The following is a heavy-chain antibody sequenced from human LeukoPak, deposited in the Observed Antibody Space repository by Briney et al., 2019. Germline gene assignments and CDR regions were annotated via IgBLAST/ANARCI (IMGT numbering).Heavy chain of an antibody. J-gene: IGHJ3*02. D-gene: IGHD3-10*01. CDR3: ARGSVVRGAPGHHPIDI. Sequence: PSETLSLTCTVSGGSISSYYWSWIRQPPGKGLEWIGYIYYSGSTNYNPSLKSRVTISVDTSKNQFSLKLSSVTAADTAVYYCARGSVVRGAPGHHPIDIWGQGTMVTVSS. CDR1: GGSISSYY. V-gene: IGHV4-59*01. CDR2: IYYSGST.